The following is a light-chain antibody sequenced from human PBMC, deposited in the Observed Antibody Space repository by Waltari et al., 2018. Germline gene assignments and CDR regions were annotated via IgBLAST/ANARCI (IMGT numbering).Light chain of an antibody. CDR3: AAWDDSLSVSYV. Sequence: QSVLTQPPSVSGTPGQTVTMSCFGTNSNIGRNSVFWYQQLPGTAPKLLIYRDDQRPSGVPDRFSGSKSGTSASLAIRGLRSEDEADYYCAAWDDSLSVSYVFGSGTKVTV. CDR1: NSNIGRNS. CDR2: RDD. J-gene: IGLJ1*01. V-gene: IGLV1-47*01.